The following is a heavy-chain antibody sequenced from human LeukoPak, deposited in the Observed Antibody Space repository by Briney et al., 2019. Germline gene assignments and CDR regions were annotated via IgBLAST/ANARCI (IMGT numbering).Heavy chain of an antibody. CDR1: GFSFSSDW. CDR3: ARDESRDGYKAGDY. J-gene: IGHJ4*02. V-gene: IGHV3-74*01. CDR2: INSDGSST. D-gene: IGHD5-24*01. Sequence: PGGSLRLSCAASGFSFSSDWMHWVRQAPGKGLVWVSRINSDGSSTSYADSVKGRFTISRDNAKNTLYLQMNSLRAEDTAVYYCARDESRDGYKAGDYWGQGTLVTVSS.